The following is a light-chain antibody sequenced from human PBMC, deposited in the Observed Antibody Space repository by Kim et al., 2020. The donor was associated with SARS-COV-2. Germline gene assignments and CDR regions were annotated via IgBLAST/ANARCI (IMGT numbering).Light chain of an antibody. Sequence: GQSVTLSCTGASGDGGAYDYGAWKQQLPGEVTELMIYEVGERPSGVSGRVAGSKSGNAASLTISGLQAEDGAGYYCCSYVDSFTRVFGGGTQLTVL. V-gene: IGLV2-11*01. CDR2: EVG. J-gene: IGLJ2*01. CDR1: SGDGGAYDY. CDR3: CSYVDSFTRV.